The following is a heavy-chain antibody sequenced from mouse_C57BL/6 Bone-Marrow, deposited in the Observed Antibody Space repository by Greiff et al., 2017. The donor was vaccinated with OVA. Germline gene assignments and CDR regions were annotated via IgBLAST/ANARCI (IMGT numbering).Heavy chain of an antibody. J-gene: IGHJ4*01. CDR3: ARYDGEDYYAMDY. CDR2: IDPSDSET. CDR1: GYTFTSYW. Sequence: VQLQQPGAELVRPGSSVKLSCKASGYTFTSYWMHWVKQRPIQGLEWIGNIDPSDSETHYNQKFKDKATLTVDKSSSTAYMQLSSLTSEDSAVYYCARYDGEDYYAMDYWGQGTSVTVSS. D-gene: IGHD2-3*01. V-gene: IGHV1-52*01.